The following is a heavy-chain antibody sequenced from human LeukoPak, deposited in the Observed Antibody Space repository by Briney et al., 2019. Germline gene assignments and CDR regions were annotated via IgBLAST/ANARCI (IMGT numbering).Heavy chain of an antibody. CDR1: GYSFTSYW. J-gene: IGHJ6*02. CDR3: ARAPVPYYDILTGYPPWGDV. Sequence: PGESLKISCKGSGYSFTSYWIGWVRQMPGKGLEWMGIIYPGDSDTRYSPSFQGQVTISADKSISTAYLQWSSLKASDTAMYYCARAPVPYYDILTGYPPWGDVWGQGTTVTVSS. D-gene: IGHD3-9*01. CDR2: IYPGDSDT. V-gene: IGHV5-51*01.